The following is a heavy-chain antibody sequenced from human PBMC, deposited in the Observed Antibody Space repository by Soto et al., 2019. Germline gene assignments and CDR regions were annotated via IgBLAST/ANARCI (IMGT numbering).Heavy chain of an antibody. Sequence: SETLSLTCTVSGGSISSGDYYWSWIRQPPGKGLEWIGYIYYSGSTYYNPSLKSRVTISVDTSKNQFSLKLSSVTAADTAVYYCARGQLQTEILYYWGQGTLVTVSS. V-gene: IGHV4-30-4*01. CDR2: IYYSGST. J-gene: IGHJ4*02. CDR3: ARGQLQTEILYY. D-gene: IGHD1-7*01. CDR1: GGSISSGDYY.